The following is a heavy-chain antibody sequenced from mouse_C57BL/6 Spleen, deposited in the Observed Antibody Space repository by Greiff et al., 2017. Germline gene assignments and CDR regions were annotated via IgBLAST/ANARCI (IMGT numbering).Heavy chain of an antibody. CDR3: TTIRRERYFDV. CDR2: IDPENGDT. Sequence: EVKLQPSGAELVRPGASVKLSCTASGFNIKDDYMPWVKQRPEQGLEWIGWIDPENGDTEYASKFQGKATITADTSSNTAYLQLSSLTAEDTAVYYCTTIRRERYFDVWGTGTTVTVSS. CDR1: GFNIKDDY. J-gene: IGHJ1*03. V-gene: IGHV14-4*01.